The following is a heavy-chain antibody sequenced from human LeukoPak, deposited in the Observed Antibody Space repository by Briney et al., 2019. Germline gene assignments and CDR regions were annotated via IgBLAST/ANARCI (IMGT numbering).Heavy chain of an antibody. CDR2: ISGSGGST. J-gene: IGHJ4*02. CDR1: GFTFSSYA. CDR3: AKGGRWQRGYNDY. D-gene: IGHD5-12*01. V-gene: IGHV3-23*01. Sequence: GGSLRLSCAASGFTFSSYAMSWVRQAPGKGLEWVSAISGSGGSTYYADSVKGRFTISRDNSKNTLYLQMNSLRAADTAVYYCAKGGRWQRGYNDYWGQGTLVTVSS.